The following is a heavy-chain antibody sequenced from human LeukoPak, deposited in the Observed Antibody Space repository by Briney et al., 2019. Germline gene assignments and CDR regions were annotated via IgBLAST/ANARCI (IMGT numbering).Heavy chain of an antibody. CDR3: ARLGGLWFGEPYFDY. Sequence: SETLSLTCTVSGGSISSSSYYWGWIRQPPGKGLEWIGSIYYSGSTYYNPSLKSRVTISVDTSKNQFSLKLSSVTAADTAVYYCARLGGLWFGEPYFDYWGQGTLVTVSS. CDR2: IYYSGST. V-gene: IGHV4-39*07. CDR1: GGSISSSSYY. D-gene: IGHD3-10*01. J-gene: IGHJ4*02.